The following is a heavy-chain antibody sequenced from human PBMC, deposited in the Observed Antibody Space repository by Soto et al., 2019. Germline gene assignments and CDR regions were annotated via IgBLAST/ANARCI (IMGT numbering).Heavy chain of an antibody. CDR2: INHSGST. V-gene: IGHV4-34*01. J-gene: IGHJ4*02. D-gene: IGHD3-3*01. CDR1: GGSFSGYY. Sequence: SETLSLTCAVYGGSFSGYYWSWIRQPPGKGLEWIGEINHSGSTNYNPSLKSRVTISVDTSKNQFSLKLSSVIAADTAVYYCARGHIAPPRSLEKLFDYWGQGTLVTVSS. CDR3: ARGHIAPPRSLEKLFDY.